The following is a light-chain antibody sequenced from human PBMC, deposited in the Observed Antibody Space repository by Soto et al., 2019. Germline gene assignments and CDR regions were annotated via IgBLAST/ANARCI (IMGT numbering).Light chain of an antibody. Sequence: AIRMTRSRSSLSASTGDRVTITCRASQGISSYLAWYQQKPGKAPKLLIYAASTLQSGVPSRFSGSGSGTDSTLTISCLQSEDFATYYCQQYYSYPLTFGGGTKWIS. CDR3: QQYYSYPLT. CDR1: QGISSY. J-gene: IGKJ4*01. V-gene: IGKV1-8*01. CDR2: AAS.